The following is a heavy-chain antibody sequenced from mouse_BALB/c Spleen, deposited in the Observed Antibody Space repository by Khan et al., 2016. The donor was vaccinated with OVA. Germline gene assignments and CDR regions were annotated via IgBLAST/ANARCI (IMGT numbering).Heavy chain of an antibody. J-gene: IGHJ1*01. D-gene: IGHD1-1*02. Sequence: QIQLVQSGPELKKPGETVKISCKASGYTFTNYGMNWVKQAPGKGLKWMGWINTYTGEPTYADDFKGRFVFSLETSASTAYLQINNLKNEDTATNFSASGGYWHFDVWGEGTTVTVSS. V-gene: IGHV9-3-1*01. CDR3: ASGGYWHFDV. CDR1: GYTFTNYG. CDR2: INTYTGEP.